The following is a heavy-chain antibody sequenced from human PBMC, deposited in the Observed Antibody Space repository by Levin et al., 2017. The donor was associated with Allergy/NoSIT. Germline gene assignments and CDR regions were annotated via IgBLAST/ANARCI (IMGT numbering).Heavy chain of an antibody. V-gene: IGHV4-30-2*01. D-gene: IGHD3-22*01. Sequence: PSETLSLTCGVSGDSISTGGYSWSWIRQPPGKGLEWMGYITHSGNTLHNPSLRKRATVSADRAKNQFSLKLTSVTAADTAVYFCARGVLYDSSGYYYFDYWGQGALVTVSS. J-gene: IGHJ4*02. CDR3: ARGVLYDSSGYYYFDY. CDR1: GDSISTGGYS. CDR2: ITHSGNT.